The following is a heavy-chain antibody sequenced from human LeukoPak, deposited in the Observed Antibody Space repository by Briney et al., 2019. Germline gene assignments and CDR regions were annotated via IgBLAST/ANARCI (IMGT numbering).Heavy chain of an antibody. CDR3: ARDYGDYGPRAFDI. D-gene: IGHD4-17*01. CDR1: GGSLSSYY. J-gene: IGHJ3*02. CDR2: IYYSGST. V-gene: IGHV4-59*01. Sequence: SETLSLTCTVSGGSLSSYYWSWIRQPPGKGLEWIGYIYYSGSTNYNPSLKSRVTISVDTSKNQFSLKLSSVTAADTAVYYCARDYGDYGPRAFDIWGQGTMVTVSS.